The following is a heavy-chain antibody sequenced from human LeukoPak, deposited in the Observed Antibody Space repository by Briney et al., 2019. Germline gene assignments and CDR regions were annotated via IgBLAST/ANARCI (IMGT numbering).Heavy chain of an antibody. CDR1: GDSTSSSTYY. Sequence: SETLSLTCTVSGDSTSSSTYYWGWIRQPPGRGLEWLGSFYYTGSTYYNPSLKSRVTISVDTSKNQFSLTLSSVTAADTAVYYCARHLYSSTRNPTFDYWGQGTLVTVSS. CDR3: ARHLYSSTRNPTFDY. J-gene: IGHJ4*02. D-gene: IGHD6-13*01. V-gene: IGHV4-39*01. CDR2: FYYTGST.